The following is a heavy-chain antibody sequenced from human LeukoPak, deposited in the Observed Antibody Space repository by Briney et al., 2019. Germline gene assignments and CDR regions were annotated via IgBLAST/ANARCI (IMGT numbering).Heavy chain of an antibody. D-gene: IGHD3-10*01. Sequence: PSETLSLTCTVSGGSISSGGYYWSWIRQHPGKGLEWIVYIYYSGSTYYNPSLKSRVTISVDTSKNQFSLKLSSVTAADTAVYYCARVRSYPGIYYYGMDVWGKGTTVTVSS. J-gene: IGHJ6*04. CDR3: ARVRSYPGIYYYGMDV. CDR1: GGSISSGGYY. V-gene: IGHV4-31*03. CDR2: IYYSGST.